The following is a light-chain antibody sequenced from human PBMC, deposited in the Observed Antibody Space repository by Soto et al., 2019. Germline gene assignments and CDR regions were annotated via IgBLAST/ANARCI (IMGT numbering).Light chain of an antibody. CDR2: DVS. Sequence: QSALTQPLSVSGSPGQSVTISCTGTSSDVGSYKDVSWYQHHPGKVPKLMIYDVSERPSGVPDRFSGSKSGNTASLTISGLQAEDEAIYYCCAYADTFYVFGTGTKVTVL. CDR3: CAYADTFYV. CDR1: SSDVGSYKD. J-gene: IGLJ1*01. V-gene: IGLV2-11*01.